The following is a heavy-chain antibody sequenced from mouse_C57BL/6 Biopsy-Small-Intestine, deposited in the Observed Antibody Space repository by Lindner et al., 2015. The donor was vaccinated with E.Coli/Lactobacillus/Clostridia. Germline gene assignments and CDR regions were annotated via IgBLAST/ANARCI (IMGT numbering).Heavy chain of an antibody. V-gene: IGHV1-9*01. D-gene: IGHD2-5*01. CDR2: ILPGGGST. J-gene: IGHJ1*03. CDR3: ASSIYYNNR. Sequence: VQLQESGAELMKPGASVKLSCKATGYTFTGYWIEWVKQRPGHGLEWIGEILPGGGSTNYNGKFKGKATFTADTSSNTAYMQLSSLTTEDSAIYYCASSIYYNNRWGTGTTVTVSS. CDR1: GYTFTGYW.